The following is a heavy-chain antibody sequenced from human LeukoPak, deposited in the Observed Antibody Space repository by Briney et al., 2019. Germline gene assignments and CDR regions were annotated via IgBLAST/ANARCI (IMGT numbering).Heavy chain of an antibody. CDR1: GGSFSGYY. V-gene: IGHV4-34*01. J-gene: IGHJ4*02. CDR2: INHSGST. D-gene: IGHD3-3*01. CDR3: ARVGVGTLDY. Sequence: KPSETLSLTCAVSGGSFSGYYWSWIRQPPGKGLEWIGEINHSGSTNYNPSLKSRVTISVDTSKNQFSLKLSSVTAADTAVYYCARVGVGTLDYWGQGTLVTVSS.